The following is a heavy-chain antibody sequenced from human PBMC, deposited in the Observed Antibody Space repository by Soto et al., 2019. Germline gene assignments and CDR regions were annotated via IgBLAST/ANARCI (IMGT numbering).Heavy chain of an antibody. D-gene: IGHD3-22*01. CDR2: INADGSGT. Sequence: GGSLRLSCAASEFTFSDYAMIWVRQAPGKGLDWVSSINADGSGTYYADSVKGRFTISKDNSKNTLYLQMNSLSAEDTAVYYCARHYDSSGYYRVPNDYWGQGTMVTVPQ. V-gene: IGHV3-23*01. CDR3: ARHYDSSGYYRVPNDY. J-gene: IGHJ4*02. CDR1: EFTFSDYA.